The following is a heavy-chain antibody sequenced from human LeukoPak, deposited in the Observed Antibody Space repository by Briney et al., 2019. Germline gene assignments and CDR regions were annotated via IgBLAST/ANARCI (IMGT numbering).Heavy chain of an antibody. CDR2: IYYSGST. J-gene: IGHJ4*02. D-gene: IGHD5-12*01. Sequence: SETLSLTCTVSGGSISSYYWSWIRQPPGKGLEWIGYIYYSGSTNYNPSLKSRVTISVDTSKNQFSLKLSSVTAADTAVYYCARDDQGGYDNWGQGTLLTVSS. CDR3: ARDDQGGYDN. CDR1: GGSISSYY. V-gene: IGHV4-59*01.